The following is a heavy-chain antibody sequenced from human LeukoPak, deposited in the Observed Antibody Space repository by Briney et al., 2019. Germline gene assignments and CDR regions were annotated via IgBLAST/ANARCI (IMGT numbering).Heavy chain of an antibody. CDR2: ITISSNFI. D-gene: IGHD3-3*01. J-gene: IGHJ6*02. CDR3: ARDGHGDGFLSGYSYFGMDV. Sequence: GGSLRLSCAASGFSLSSYSMNRVRQAPGKGLEWVSSITISSNFIYYADSVKGRFTISRDNAKSSLFLQMNSLRAEDMAVYFCARDGHGDGFLSGYSYFGMDVWGQGTTVTVSS. CDR1: GFSLSSYS. V-gene: IGHV3-21*01.